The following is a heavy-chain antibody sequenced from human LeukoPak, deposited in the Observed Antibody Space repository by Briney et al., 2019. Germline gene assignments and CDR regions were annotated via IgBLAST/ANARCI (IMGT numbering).Heavy chain of an antibody. V-gene: IGHV3-33*01. CDR1: GFTFSSYG. CDR3: ARESSGVEVNYYDSSGYSY. D-gene: IGHD3-22*01. J-gene: IGHJ4*02. CDR2: IWYDGSNK. Sequence: GGSLRLSCAASGFTFSSYGMHWVRQAPGKGLEWVAVIWYDGSNKYYADSVKGRFTTSRDNSKNTLYLQMNSLRAEDTAVYYCARESSGVEVNYYDSSGYSYWGQGTLVTVSS.